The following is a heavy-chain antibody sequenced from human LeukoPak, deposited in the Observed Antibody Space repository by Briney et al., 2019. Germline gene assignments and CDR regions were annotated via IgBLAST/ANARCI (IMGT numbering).Heavy chain of an antibody. CDR3: AKAPYNTAYNDY. CDR1: GFTFSSYA. V-gene: IGHV3-23*01. CDR2: IGGRGVNT. D-gene: IGHD1-14*01. J-gene: IGHJ4*02. Sequence: PGGSLRLSCAASGFTFSSYAMSWVRQAPGGGLEWVSSIGGRGVNTHYADSVKGRFTISRDNSKNTLYLQVNSLRAEDTAIYYCAKAPYNTAYNDYWGQGTLVTVSS.